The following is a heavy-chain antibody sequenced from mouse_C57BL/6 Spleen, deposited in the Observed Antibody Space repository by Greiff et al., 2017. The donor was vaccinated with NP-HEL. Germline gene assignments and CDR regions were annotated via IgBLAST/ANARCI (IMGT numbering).Heavy chain of an antibody. V-gene: IGHV1-22*01. J-gene: IGHJ3*01. D-gene: IGHD2-4*01. CDR1: GYTFTDYN. Sequence: VQLQQSGPELVKPGASVKMSCKASGYTFTDYNMHWVKQSHGKSLEWIGYINPNNGGTSYNQKFKGKATLTVNKSSSTAYMELRSLTSEDSAVYYCARRLYYDYGWFAYWGQGTLVTVSA. CDR3: ARRLYYDYGWFAY. CDR2: INPNNGGT.